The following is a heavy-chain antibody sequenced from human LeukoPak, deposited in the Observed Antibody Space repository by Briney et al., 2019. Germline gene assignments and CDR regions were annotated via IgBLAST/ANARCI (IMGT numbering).Heavy chain of an antibody. CDR3: ARASLRAAITYWFDP. Sequence: GGSLRLSCAASGFTFSSYSMNWVRQAPGKGLEWVSSISSSSSYIYYADSVKGRFTVSRDNAKNSLYLQMNSLRADDTAVYYCARASLRAAITYWFDPWGQGTLVTVSS. CDR1: GFTFSSYS. J-gene: IGHJ5*02. CDR2: ISSSSSYI. D-gene: IGHD2-2*01. V-gene: IGHV3-21*04.